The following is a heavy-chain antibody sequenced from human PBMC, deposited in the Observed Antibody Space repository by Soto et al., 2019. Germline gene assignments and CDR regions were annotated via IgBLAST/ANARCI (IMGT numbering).Heavy chain of an antibody. V-gene: IGHV1-69*13. CDR2: IIPIFGTA. CDR3: ARGYSSSSTYYYYYGMDV. D-gene: IGHD6-6*01. CDR1: GGTFSSYA. J-gene: IGHJ6*02. Sequence: ASVKVSCKASGGTFSSYAISWVGQAPGQGLEWMGGIIPIFGTANYAQKFQGRVTITADESTSTAYMELSSLRSEDTAVYYCARGYSSSSTYYYYYGMDVWGQGTTVTVSS.